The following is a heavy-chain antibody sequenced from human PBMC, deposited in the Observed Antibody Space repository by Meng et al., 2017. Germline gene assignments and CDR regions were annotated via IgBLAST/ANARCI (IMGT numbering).Heavy chain of an antibody. CDR2: IIPIFGTA. V-gene: IGHV1-69*06. CDR3: ARSIRGYSYGYPSYFDY. CDR1: GGTFSSYA. J-gene: IGHJ4*02. Sequence: QGQRVQAGAGVTKPRSAVKASGKASGGTFSSYAISWVRQAPGQGLEWMGGIIPIFGTANYAQKFQGRVTITADKSTSTAYMELSSLRSEDTAVYYCARSIRGYSYGYPSYFDYWGQGTLVTVSS. D-gene: IGHD5-18*01.